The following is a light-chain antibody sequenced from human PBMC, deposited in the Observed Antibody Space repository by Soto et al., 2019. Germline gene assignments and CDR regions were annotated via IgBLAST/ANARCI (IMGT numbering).Light chain of an antibody. Sequence: DIQMTQSPSSVSASVGDRVTITCRASQDISGWLAWFQQKPGKVPNLLIYAASILQSGVPSRFSGSGSGTDFTLTITYLQPEDFATYYCQQANSFPWTFGQGTKVEL. J-gene: IGKJ1*01. CDR1: QDISGW. CDR3: QQANSFPWT. V-gene: IGKV1D-12*01. CDR2: AAS.